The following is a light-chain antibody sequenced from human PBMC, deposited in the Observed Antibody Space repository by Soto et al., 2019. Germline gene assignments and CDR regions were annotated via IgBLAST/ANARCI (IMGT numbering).Light chain of an antibody. J-gene: IGLJ2*01. CDR3: GSYTSSSTLV. V-gene: IGLV2-14*01. Sequence: QSALTQPASVSGSPGQSITISCTGTSSDVGGYNYVSWYQQHPGKAPKLMIYDVSNRPSGVSNRFSGSKSGNTASLTISGLQAEDEDDYSCGSYTSSSTLVFGGGTKLTVL. CDR1: SSDVGGYNY. CDR2: DVS.